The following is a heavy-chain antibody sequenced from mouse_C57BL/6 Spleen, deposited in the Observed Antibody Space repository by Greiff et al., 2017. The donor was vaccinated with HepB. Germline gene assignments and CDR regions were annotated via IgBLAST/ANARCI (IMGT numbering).Heavy chain of an antibody. V-gene: IGHV1-61*01. CDR3: ARSDYYDLGFAY. CDR2: IYPSDSET. CDR1: GYTFTSYW. D-gene: IGHD2-4*01. Sequence: QVQLQQPGAELVRPGSSVKLSCKASGYTFTSYWMDWVKQRPGQGLEWIGNIYPSDSETHYNQKFKDKATLTVDKSSSTAYMQLSSLTSEDSAVYYCARSDYYDLGFAYWGQGTLVTVSA. J-gene: IGHJ3*01.